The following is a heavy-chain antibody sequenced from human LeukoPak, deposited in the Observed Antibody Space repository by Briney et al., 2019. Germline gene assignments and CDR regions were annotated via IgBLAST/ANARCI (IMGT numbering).Heavy chain of an antibody. J-gene: IGHJ4*02. CDR3: ARDLVVTAMRPYYFDY. D-gene: IGHD2-21*02. CDR2: IWYDGSNK. CDR1: GFTFSSYG. V-gene: IGHV3-33*01. Sequence: GGSLRLSCAASGFTFSSYGMHWVRQAPGKGLEWVAVIWYDGSNKYYADSVKGRFTISRDNSKNTLYLQMNSLRAEDTAVYYCARDLVVTAMRPYYFDYWGQGTLVTVSS.